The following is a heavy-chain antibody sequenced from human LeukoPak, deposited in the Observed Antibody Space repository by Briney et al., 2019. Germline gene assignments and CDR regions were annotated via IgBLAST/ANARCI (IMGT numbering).Heavy chain of an antibody. CDR2: TSGSGGRT. V-gene: IGHV3-23*01. Sequence: GGSLRLSCAASGFTFSSFGMSWVRQAPGKGLEWVSATSGSGGRTYYTDSVKGRFTISRDNSKNTFHLQMNSLRAEDTAVYYCARRAGDYSHPYDYWGQGTLVTVSS. CDR3: ARRAGDYSHPYDY. CDR1: GFTFSSFG. J-gene: IGHJ4*02. D-gene: IGHD3-22*01.